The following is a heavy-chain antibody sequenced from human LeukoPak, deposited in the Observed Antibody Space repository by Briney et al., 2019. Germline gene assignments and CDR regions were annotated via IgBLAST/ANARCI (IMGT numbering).Heavy chain of an antibody. V-gene: IGHV3-23*01. D-gene: IGHD2-8*01. CDR2: INGGGAGT. CDR1: GFTFSSYA. Sequence: PGGSLRLSCAASGFTFSSYAMSWVRQAPGKGLEWVSAINGGGAGTYYADSVKGRFTISRDNSKNTLYLQMNSLRGEDTAVYYCAKMVAPGNFDYRGQGTLVTVSS. CDR3: AKMVAPGNFDY. J-gene: IGHJ4*02.